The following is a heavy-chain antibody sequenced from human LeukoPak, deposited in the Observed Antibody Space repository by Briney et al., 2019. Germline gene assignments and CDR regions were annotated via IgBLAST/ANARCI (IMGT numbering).Heavy chain of an antibody. J-gene: IGHJ4*02. CDR3: ARDLQQQLVLYY. D-gene: IGHD6-13*01. CDR1: GYTFTSYY. Sequence: ASVKVSCKASGYTFTSYYMHWVRQAPGQGLERMGIINPSGGSTSYAQKFQGRVTMTRDTSTSTVYMELSSLRSEDTAVYYCARDLQQQLVLYYWGQGTLVTVSS. V-gene: IGHV1-46*01. CDR2: INPSGGST.